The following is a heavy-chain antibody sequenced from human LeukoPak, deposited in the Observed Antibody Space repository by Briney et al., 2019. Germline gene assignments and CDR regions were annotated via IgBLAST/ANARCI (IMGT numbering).Heavy chain of an antibody. CDR1: GGSISSGVYY. Sequence: PSETLSLTCTVSGGSISSGVYYWSWIRQHPGKGLEWIGYIYYSGSTYYNPSLKSRVTISVDTSKNQFSLKLSSVTAADTAVYYCARSSRYYYDSSGYPGFYDYWGQGTLVTVSS. J-gene: IGHJ4*02. CDR2: IYYSGST. V-gene: IGHV4-31*03. D-gene: IGHD3-22*01. CDR3: ARSSRYYYDSSGYPGFYDY.